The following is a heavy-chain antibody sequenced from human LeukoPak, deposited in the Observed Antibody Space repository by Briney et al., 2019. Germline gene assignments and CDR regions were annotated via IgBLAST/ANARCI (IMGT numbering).Heavy chain of an antibody. CDR1: GGSISSGGYS. D-gene: IGHD1-26*01. CDR2: IYHSGST. CDR3: AGGVGLGVPHADYFQH. V-gene: IGHV4-30-2*01. J-gene: IGHJ1*01. Sequence: SQTLSLTCAVSGGSISSGGYSWSWIRQPPGKGLEWIGYIYHSGSTYYNPSLKSRVTISVDRSKNQFSLKLSSVPAADTAVYYCAGGVGLGVPHADYFQHWARAPWSPSPQ.